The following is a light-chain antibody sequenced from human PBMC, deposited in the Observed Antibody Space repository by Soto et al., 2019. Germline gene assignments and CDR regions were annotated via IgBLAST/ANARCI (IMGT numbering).Light chain of an antibody. J-gene: IGLJ7*01. CDR1: SSNIGRNF. V-gene: IGLV1-47*01. CDR2: RNN. CDR3: AAWDDSLSGAV. Sequence: QSVLTQPPSASGTPGQRVTISCSGSSSNIGRNFVYWYQQLPGTAPNLVIDRNNQRPSWVPDRFSGSTSGTSASLVISGLRSEDEADYYCAAWDDSLSGAVFGGGTQLTVL.